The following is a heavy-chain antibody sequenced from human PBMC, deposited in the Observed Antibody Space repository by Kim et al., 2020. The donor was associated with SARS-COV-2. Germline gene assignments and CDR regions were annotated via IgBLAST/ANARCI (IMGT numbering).Heavy chain of an antibody. CDR2: INGDGSET. CDR3: AKLDYASSDY. J-gene: IGHJ4*02. Sequence: GGSLRLSCEASGFTFSGNWMGWVRQAAGKGPEWVANINGDGSETWYVDSVRGRFTLSRDNAKNSVFLQMNSLRAEDTAVYYCAKLDYASSDYWGQGTLVLVSA. D-gene: IGHD2-2*01. CDR1: GFTFSGNW. V-gene: IGHV3-7*03.